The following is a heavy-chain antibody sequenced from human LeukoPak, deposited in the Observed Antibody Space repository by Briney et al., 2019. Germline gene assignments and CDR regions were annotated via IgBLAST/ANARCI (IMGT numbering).Heavy chain of an antibody. CDR3: ARLSEAGTTGYYYGMDV. CDR2: IYSGGST. V-gene: IGHV3-53*04. J-gene: IGHJ6*02. CDR1: GFTVSSNY. Sequence: GGSLTLSCAASGFTVSSNYMSWVRQAPGKGLEWVSVIYSGGSTYYADSVKGRFTISRHNSKNTLYLQMNSLRAEDTAVYYCARLSEAGTTGYYYGMDVWGQGTTVTVSS. D-gene: IGHD6-13*01.